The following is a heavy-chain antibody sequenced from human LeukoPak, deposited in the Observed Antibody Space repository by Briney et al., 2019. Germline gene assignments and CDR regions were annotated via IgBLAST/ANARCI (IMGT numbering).Heavy chain of an antibody. Sequence: SETLSLTCAVYGGSFSGYYWSWIRQHPGKGLEWIGYIYYSGSTYYNPSLKSRVTISVDTPKNQFSLKLSSVTAADTAVYYCASYQVAGTCYWGQGTLVTVSS. J-gene: IGHJ4*02. V-gene: IGHV4-31*11. CDR3: ASYQVAGTCY. CDR1: GGSFSGYY. CDR2: IYYSGST. D-gene: IGHD6-19*01.